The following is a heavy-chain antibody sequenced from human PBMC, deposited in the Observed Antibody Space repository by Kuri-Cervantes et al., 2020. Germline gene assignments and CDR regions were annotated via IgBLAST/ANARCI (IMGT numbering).Heavy chain of an antibody. Sequence: GESLKISCAASGFTFSSYAMSWVRQAPGKGLQWVSTISGSGGNTYYADSVKGRFTISRDNSKNTLYLQMNSLRAEDTAVYYCAREFDSSGWFLFDYWGQGTLVTVSS. CDR3: AREFDSSGWFLFDY. V-gene: IGHV3-23*01. J-gene: IGHJ4*02. CDR1: GFTFSSYA. D-gene: IGHD6-19*01. CDR2: ISGSGGNT.